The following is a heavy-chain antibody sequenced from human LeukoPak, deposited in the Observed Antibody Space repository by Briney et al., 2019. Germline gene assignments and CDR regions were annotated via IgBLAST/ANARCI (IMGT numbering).Heavy chain of an antibody. V-gene: IGHV1-69*05. CDR3: ARDTDCGGDCYVWGY. Sequence: SEKVSCKASGGTFSSYAISWVRQAPGQGLEWMGGIILIFGTANYAQKFQGRVTITTDESTSTAYMELSSLRSEDTAVYYCARDTDCGGDCYVWGYWGQGTLVTVSS. J-gene: IGHJ4*02. CDR1: GGTFSSYA. D-gene: IGHD2-21*01. CDR2: IILIFGTA.